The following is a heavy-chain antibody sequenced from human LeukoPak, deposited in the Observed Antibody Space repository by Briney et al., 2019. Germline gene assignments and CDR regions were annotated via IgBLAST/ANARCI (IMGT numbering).Heavy chain of an antibody. J-gene: IGHJ4*02. CDR1: GCTFSSYG. D-gene: IGHD3-10*01. Sequence: GGSLRLSCAASGCTFSSYGMNWVRQAPGKGLEWVAFIRYDGSTKRYADSVKRRFTISSDNSKNTLYLQMNSLRAEDTAVYYCAKTIRYYYDSGSTYYFDYWGQGTLVTVSS. V-gene: IGHV3-30*02. CDR2: IRYDGSTK. CDR3: AKTIRYYYDSGSTYYFDY.